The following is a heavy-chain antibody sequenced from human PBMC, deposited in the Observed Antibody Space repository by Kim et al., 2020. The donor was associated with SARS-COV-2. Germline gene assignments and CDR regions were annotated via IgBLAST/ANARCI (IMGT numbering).Heavy chain of an antibody. CDR3: ARHPIVGATTSDY. J-gene: IGHJ4*02. D-gene: IGHD1-26*01. Sequence: SYPALSSRVTISLDTSTNQCSLKLSSVTAADTAVYYCARHPIVGATTSDYWGQGTLVTVS. V-gene: IGHV4-39*01.